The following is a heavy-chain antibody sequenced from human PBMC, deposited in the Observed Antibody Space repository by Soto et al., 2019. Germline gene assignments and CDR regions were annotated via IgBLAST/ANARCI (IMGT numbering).Heavy chain of an antibody. Sequence: ETLSLTCTVSGGSISSYYWSWIRQPPGKGLEWIGYIYYSGSTNYNPSLKSRVTISVDTSKNQFSLKLSSVTAADTAVYYCARDGFLQLINDGGMDVWGQGTTVTVSS. CDR2: IYYSGST. CDR3: ARDGFLQLINDGGMDV. D-gene: IGHD1-1*01. V-gene: IGHV4-59*01. J-gene: IGHJ6*02. CDR1: GGSISSYY.